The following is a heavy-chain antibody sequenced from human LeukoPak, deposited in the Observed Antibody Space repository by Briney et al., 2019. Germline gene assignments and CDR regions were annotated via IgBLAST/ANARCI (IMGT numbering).Heavy chain of an antibody. V-gene: IGHV4-34*01. D-gene: IGHD3-10*02. Sequence: SETLSLTCAVYGESFTDYHWSWVRQPPGKRLEWIGQISHIGTTKYNPSLNSRVTMSVDTSKKQFSLKLTSVTAADTAIYYCARGVPGFWGQGTLVTVSS. CDR1: GESFTDYH. J-gene: IGHJ4*02. CDR3: ARGVPGF. CDR2: ISHIGTT.